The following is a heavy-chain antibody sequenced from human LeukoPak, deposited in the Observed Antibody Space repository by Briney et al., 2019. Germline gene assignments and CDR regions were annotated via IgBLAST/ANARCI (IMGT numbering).Heavy chain of an antibody. Sequence: KTGGSLRLSCAASGFTFSDYYMSWIRQAPGKGLGWVSYISSSSSYTNYADSVKGRFTISRANAKNSLYLQMNSLRAEDTAVYYCARGSRRGYSYGYEVLDYWGQGTLVTVSS. CDR3: ARGSRRGYSYGYEVLDY. J-gene: IGHJ4*02. CDR2: ISSSSSYT. V-gene: IGHV3-11*06. D-gene: IGHD5-18*01. CDR1: GFTFSDYY.